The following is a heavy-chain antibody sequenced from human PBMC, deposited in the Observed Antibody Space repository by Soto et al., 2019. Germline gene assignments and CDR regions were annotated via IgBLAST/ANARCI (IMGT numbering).Heavy chain of an antibody. CDR3: ARVRANDYEIDY. Sequence: EVQLAESGGGLVQPGGSLRLSCAASGFMFGSYWMTWVRHAPGKGLEWVANIKRDGSEKFYVDSVKGRFTTSRDNADNSLFLHMNSLRAEDTAIYYCARVRANDYEIDYWGQGALVTVS. CDR1: GFMFGSYW. D-gene: IGHD4-17*01. J-gene: IGHJ4*02. V-gene: IGHV3-7*03. CDR2: IKRDGSEK.